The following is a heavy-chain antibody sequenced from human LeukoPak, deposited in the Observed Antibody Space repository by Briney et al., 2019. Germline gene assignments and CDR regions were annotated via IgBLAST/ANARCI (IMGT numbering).Heavy chain of an antibody. Sequence: GGSLRLSCAASGFTFSSYSMNWVRQAPGKGLEWVSSISSSSSYIYYADSVEGRFTISRDNAKNSLYLQMNSLRAEDTAVYYCARASGYTSGWYDAAFDIWGQGTMVTVSS. CDR1: GFTFSSYS. CDR2: ISSSSSYI. D-gene: IGHD6-19*01. CDR3: ARASGYTSGWYDAAFDI. J-gene: IGHJ3*02. V-gene: IGHV3-21*01.